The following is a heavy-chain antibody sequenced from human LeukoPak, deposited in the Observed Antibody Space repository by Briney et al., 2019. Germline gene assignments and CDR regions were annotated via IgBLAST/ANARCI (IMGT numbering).Heavy chain of an antibody. CDR1: GYTFTSYY. CDR2: INPSGGST. D-gene: IGHD1-26*01. Sequence: GASVKVSCKASGYTFTSYYMHWVRQAPGQGLEWMGIINPSGGSTSYAQKFQGRVTMTRDMSTSTVYMELSSLRSEDTAVYYCARDPTLLTQVGAQLPHAFDIWGQGTMVTVSS. J-gene: IGHJ3*02. CDR3: ARDPTLLTQVGAQLPHAFDI. V-gene: IGHV1-46*01.